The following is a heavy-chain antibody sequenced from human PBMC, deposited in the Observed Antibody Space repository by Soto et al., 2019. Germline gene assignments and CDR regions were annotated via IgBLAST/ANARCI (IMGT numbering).Heavy chain of an antibody. J-gene: IGHJ6*02. CDR1: GFTFTSSA. CDR2: TVVGSGNT. Sequence: ASVKVSCKASGFTFTSSAVQWVRQARGQRLEWIGWTVVGSGNTNYAQKFQERVTITRDMSTSTAYMELSSLRSEDTAVYYCAAAGATYYDFWSGYSRFPYGMDVWGQGTTVTVSS. V-gene: IGHV1-58*01. D-gene: IGHD3-3*01. CDR3: AAAGATYYDFWSGYSRFPYGMDV.